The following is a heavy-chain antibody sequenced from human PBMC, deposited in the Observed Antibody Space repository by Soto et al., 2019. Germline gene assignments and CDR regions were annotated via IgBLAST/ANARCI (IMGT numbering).Heavy chain of an antibody. CDR1: GFTFSSYW. Sequence: PGGSLRLSCAASGFTFSSYWMSWFRQAPGKGLEWVANMRQDGSEKYYVDSVKGRFTISRDNAKNSLYLQMNSLRAEDTAVYYCARILCSSTSCYTFDYWGQGTLVTVSS. J-gene: IGHJ4*02. D-gene: IGHD2-2*02. CDR2: MRQDGSEK. V-gene: IGHV3-7*03. CDR3: ARILCSSTSCYTFDY.